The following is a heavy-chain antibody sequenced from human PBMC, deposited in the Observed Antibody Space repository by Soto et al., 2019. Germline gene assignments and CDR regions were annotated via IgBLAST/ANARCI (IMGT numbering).Heavy chain of an antibody. CDR1: GFTFSSYA. Sequence: TGGALRLSCAASGFTFSSYAMSWVRQAPGKGLEWVSGISGSGGSTYYADSVKGRFTISRDNSKNTLYLQMNSLRAEDTAVYYCAKPPGYSSGCLFDCWRQGSLVTVS. CDR3: AKPPGYSSGCLFDC. CDR2: ISGSGGST. D-gene: IGHD6-19*01. V-gene: IGHV3-23*01. J-gene: IGHJ4*02.